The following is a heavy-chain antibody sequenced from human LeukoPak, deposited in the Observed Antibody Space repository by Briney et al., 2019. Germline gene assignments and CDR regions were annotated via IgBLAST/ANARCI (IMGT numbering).Heavy chain of an antibody. D-gene: IGHD1/OR15-1a*01. J-gene: IGHJ4*02. CDR1: GGSISSSSHH. Sequence: SETLSLTCTVSGGSISSSSHHWAWIRQPPGRGLEWIASIYYTGNSYYNPSLKSRLTISVDSSKDQFSLRLSSVTAADTAVYYCSREHYSTSDYWGQGILVTVSS. CDR3: SREHYSTSDY. V-gene: IGHV4-39*01. CDR2: IYYTGNS.